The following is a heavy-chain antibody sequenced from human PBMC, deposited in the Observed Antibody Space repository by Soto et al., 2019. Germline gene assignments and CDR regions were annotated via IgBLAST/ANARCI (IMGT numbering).Heavy chain of an antibody. D-gene: IGHD5-18*01. J-gene: IGHJ4*02. Sequence: PGGSLRLSCAASGFTFSSYAMHWVRQAPGKGLEWVAVISYDGSNKYYADSVKGRFTISRDNSKNTLYLQMNSLRAEDTAVYYCARPNVDKATPRIYYFDYWGQGTLVTVSS. CDR1: GFTFSSYA. CDR3: ARPNVDKATPRIYYFDY. V-gene: IGHV3-30-3*01. CDR2: ISYDGSNK.